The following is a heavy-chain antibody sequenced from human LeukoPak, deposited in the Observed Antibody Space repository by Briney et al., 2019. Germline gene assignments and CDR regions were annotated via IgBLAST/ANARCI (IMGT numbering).Heavy chain of an antibody. V-gene: IGHV3-30*02. D-gene: IGHD5-12*01. CDR1: GFTFSSYG. CDR2: IRYDGSNK. CDR3: AKDVKIGRYSGYEDY. J-gene: IGHJ4*02. Sequence: PGGSLRLSCAASGFTFSSYGMHWVRQAPGKGLEWVAFIRYDGSNKYYADSVKGRFTISRDNSKNTLYLQMNSLRAEDTAVYYCAKDVKIGRYSGYEDYWGQGTLVTVSS.